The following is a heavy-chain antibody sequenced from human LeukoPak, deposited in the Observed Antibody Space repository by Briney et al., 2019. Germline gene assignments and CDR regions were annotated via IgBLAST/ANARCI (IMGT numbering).Heavy chain of an antibody. Sequence: PGRSLRLSCAASGFTFSYYAMHWVRQAPGKGLEWVAVISYDGSNKYYADSVKGRFTISRDNSKNTLYLQMNSLRAEDTAVYYCARGNYYDSSGYTTGDWFDPWGQGTLVTVSS. J-gene: IGHJ5*02. CDR2: ISYDGSNK. D-gene: IGHD3-22*01. CDR1: GFTFSYYA. V-gene: IGHV3-30-3*01. CDR3: ARGNYYDSSGYTTGDWFDP.